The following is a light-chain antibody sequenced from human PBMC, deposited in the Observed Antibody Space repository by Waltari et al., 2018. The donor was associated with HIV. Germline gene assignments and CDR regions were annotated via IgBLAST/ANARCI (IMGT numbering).Light chain of an antibody. CDR1: QSLLHKNGKNY. CDR2: MAS. Sequence: SSQSLLHKNGKNYLDWYVKKPGQTPQLLMYMASNLAAGVPVRFSGSGSGTEFTLKISRVEAEDVGLYYCMQALHTPFMFGHGTRLEI. J-gene: IGKJ5*01. V-gene: IGKV2-28*01. CDR3: MQALHTPFM.